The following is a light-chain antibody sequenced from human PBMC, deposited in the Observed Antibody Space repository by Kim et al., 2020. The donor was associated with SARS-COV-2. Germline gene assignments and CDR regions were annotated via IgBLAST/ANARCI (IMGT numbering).Light chain of an antibody. CDR2: GNS. Sequence: QKVPVTCTGISPNIGGGYDVLWYQHLPGPAPNHLSYGNSTQPSGVPDRFSGSKSGTSASLAITGLQAEGEADYYCQSYDSSLSGWVFGGGTQLTVL. J-gene: IGLJ3*02. CDR1: SPNIGGGYD. V-gene: IGLV1-40*01. CDR3: QSYDSSLSGWV.